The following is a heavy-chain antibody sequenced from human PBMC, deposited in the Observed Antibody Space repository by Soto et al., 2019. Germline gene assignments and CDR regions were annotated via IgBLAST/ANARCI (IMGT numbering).Heavy chain of an antibody. Sequence: GGSLRLSCAASGFIFSNYGMNWVRQAPGKGLEWVSGISESGGSTYHADSVKGRFTLSRDNSKNTLYLQVDSLRPDDTAVYYCARRSYCSSTSCDKFFDYWGQGTLVTVSS. J-gene: IGHJ4*02. CDR3: ARRSYCSSTSCDKFFDY. CDR2: ISESGGST. CDR1: GFIFSNYG. V-gene: IGHV3-23*01. D-gene: IGHD2-2*02.